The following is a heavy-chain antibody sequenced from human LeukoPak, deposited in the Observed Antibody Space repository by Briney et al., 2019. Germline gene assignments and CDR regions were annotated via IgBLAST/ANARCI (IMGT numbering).Heavy chain of an antibody. CDR1: GFTFSSYW. Sequence: GGSLRLSCAASGFTFSSYWMSWVRQAPGKGLEWVANIKQDGSEKYYVDSVKGRFTISRDNAKNSLYLRMNSLRAEDTAVYYCAREAGTYYDFWSGYYNNWFDPWGQGTLVTVSS. J-gene: IGHJ5*02. V-gene: IGHV3-7*01. CDR3: AREAGTYYDFWSGYYNNWFDP. CDR2: IKQDGSEK. D-gene: IGHD3-3*01.